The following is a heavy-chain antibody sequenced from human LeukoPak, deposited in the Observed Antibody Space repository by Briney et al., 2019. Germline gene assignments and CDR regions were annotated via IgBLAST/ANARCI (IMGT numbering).Heavy chain of an antibody. CDR1: GGSFSGYY. Sequence: SETLSLACAVYGGSFSGYYWSWVRQPPGKGLEWIGEINHSGSTNYNPSLESRVTISVDTSKNQFSLKLSSVTAADTAVYYCARAPSTSLGNDYWGQGTLVTVSS. V-gene: IGHV4-34*01. CDR3: ARAPSTSLGNDY. D-gene: IGHD2-2*01. J-gene: IGHJ4*02. CDR2: INHSGST.